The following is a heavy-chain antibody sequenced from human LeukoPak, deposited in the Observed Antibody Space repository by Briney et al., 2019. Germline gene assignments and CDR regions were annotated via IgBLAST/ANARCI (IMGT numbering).Heavy chain of an antibody. D-gene: IGHD3-3*01. V-gene: IGHV3-7*01. CDR2: IKQDGSEK. J-gene: IGHJ6*02. CDR1: GFTFSSYW. CDR3: ARDSLTSITISYYYYYGMDV. Sequence: GGSLRLSCAASGFTFSSYWMSWVRQAPGKGLEWVANIKQDGSEKYCVDSVKGRFTISRDNAKNSLYPQMNSLRAEDTAVYYCARDSLTSITISYYYYYGMDVWGQGTTVTVSS.